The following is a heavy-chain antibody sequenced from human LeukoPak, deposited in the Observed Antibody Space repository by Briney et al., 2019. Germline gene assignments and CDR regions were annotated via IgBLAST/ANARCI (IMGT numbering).Heavy chain of an antibody. CDR1: GGTFSSYA. Sequence: SVKVSCKASGGTFSSYAISWVRQAPGQGLEWMGGIIPIFGTANYAQKFQGRVTMTRDTSTSTVYMELSSLRSEDTAVYYCARGIGSGYYSDYWGQGTLVTVSS. V-gene: IGHV1-69*05. D-gene: IGHD3-22*01. J-gene: IGHJ4*02. CDR2: IIPIFGTA. CDR3: ARGIGSGYYSDY.